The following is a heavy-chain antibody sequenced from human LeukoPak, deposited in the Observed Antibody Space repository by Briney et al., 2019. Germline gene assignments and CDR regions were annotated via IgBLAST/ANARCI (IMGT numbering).Heavy chain of an antibody. CDR1: GYTFTGYY. D-gene: IGHD6-19*01. CDR2: MNPNSGGT. J-gene: IGHJ5*02. V-gene: IGHV1-2*02. Sequence: ASVKVSCKASGYTFTGYYMHWVRQAPGQGLEWMGWMNPNSGGTNYAQKFQGRVTMTRDTSISTAYMELSRLRSDDTAVYHCARPAESLGGWYLNWFDPWGQGTLVTVSS. CDR3: ARPAESLGGWYLNWFDP.